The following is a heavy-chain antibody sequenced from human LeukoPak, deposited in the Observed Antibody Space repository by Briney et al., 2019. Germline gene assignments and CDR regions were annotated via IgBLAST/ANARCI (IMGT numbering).Heavy chain of an antibody. V-gene: IGHV1-69*05. CDR1: GGTFSSYA. CDR3: ASLPYYYDSSGTP. J-gene: IGHJ5*02. CDR2: IIPIFGTA. D-gene: IGHD3-22*01. Sequence: ASVKVSCKASGGTFSSYAISWVRQAPGQGLEWMGGIIPIFGTANYAQKFQGRVTITTDESTSTAYMELSSLRSEDTAVYYCASLPYYYDSSGTPWGQGTLVTASS.